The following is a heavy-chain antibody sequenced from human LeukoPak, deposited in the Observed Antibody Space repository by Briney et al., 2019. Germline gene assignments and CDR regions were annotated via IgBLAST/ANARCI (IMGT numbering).Heavy chain of an antibody. CDR3: ANLGGENDYSPY. Sequence: PGGSLRLSCAASGFTFSSYGMHWVRQAPGKGLEWVAVISYDGSNKYYADSVKGRFTISRDNSKNTLYLQMNSLRAEDTAVYYCANLGGENDYSPYGGREPLVPVPS. V-gene: IGHV3-30*18. D-gene: IGHD4-11*01. CDR1: GFTFSSYG. J-gene: IGHJ4*02. CDR2: ISYDGSNK.